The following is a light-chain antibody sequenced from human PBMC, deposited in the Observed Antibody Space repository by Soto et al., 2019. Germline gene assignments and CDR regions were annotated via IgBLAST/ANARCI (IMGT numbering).Light chain of an antibody. CDR1: SSDVAAYNF. V-gene: IGLV2-14*01. CDR3: SSYTSGGNYV. CDR2: DVS. Sequence: QSVLTQPASVSGSPGQSVAISCTGTSSDVAAYNFVSWYQQHPGKAPKLMVFDVSNRPSGVSDRFSGSKSGNTASLTISGLQAEDEADYYCSSYTSGGNYVFGTGTEVTVL. J-gene: IGLJ1*01.